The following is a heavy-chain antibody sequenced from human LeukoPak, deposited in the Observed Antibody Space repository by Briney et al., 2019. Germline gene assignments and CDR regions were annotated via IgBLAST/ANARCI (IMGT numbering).Heavy chain of an antibody. J-gene: IGHJ4*02. CDR3: ARLRQDYYYDSSGSSSYFDL. V-gene: IGHV4-39*01. D-gene: IGHD3-22*01. Sequence: SSETLSLTCTVSDGSISSSIYYWGWIRQPPGKGLEWVGSIYYSGSTYYNPSLRSRATISVDTSKNQFSLKLNSVTAADTAVYYCARLRQDYYYDSSGSSSYFDLWGQGTLVTVSS. CDR2: IYYSGST. CDR1: DGSISSSIYY.